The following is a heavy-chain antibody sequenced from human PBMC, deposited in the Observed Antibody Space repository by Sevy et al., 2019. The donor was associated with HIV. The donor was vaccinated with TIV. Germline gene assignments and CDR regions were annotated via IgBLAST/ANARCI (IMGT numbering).Heavy chain of an antibody. V-gene: IGHV3-53*01. J-gene: IGHJ3*02. CDR1: GFTVSSNY. Sequence: GGSLRLSCAASGFTVSSNYVSWVRQAPGKGLEWVSVIYSGGSTYYADSVKGRFTISRDNSKNTLYLQMNSLRAEDTAVYYCARAHSWMELDAFDIWGQGTMVTVSS. CDR2: IYSGGST. D-gene: IGHD6-13*01. CDR3: ARAHSWMELDAFDI.